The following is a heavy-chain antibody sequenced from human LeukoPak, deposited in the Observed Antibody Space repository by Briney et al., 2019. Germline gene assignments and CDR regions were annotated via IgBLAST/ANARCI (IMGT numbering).Heavy chain of an antibody. CDR3: ARRLYIVRGAFDI. V-gene: IGHV3-53*01. Sequence: GGSLRLSCAASGFTVSSNYINWVRQPPGKGLEWVSLIYSGGTTYYADSVKGRFTVSRDNSKNTVHLQMNNLRAEDTAMYFCARRLYIVRGAFDIWGQGTMVTVPS. CDR1: GFTVSSNY. CDR2: IYSGGTT. J-gene: IGHJ3*02. D-gene: IGHD2/OR15-2a*01.